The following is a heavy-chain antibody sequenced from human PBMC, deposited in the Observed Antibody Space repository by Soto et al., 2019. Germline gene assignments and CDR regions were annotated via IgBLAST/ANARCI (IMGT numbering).Heavy chain of an antibody. J-gene: IGHJ4*02. CDR1: GFSLSTSGVG. V-gene: IGHV2-5*02. CDR3: AHSYDYYDSSGYPGRPFDS. Sequence: GSGPTLVNPTQTLTLTCTFSGFSLSTSGVGVGWIRQPPGKALEWLALIYWDDDKRYSPSLKSRLTITKDTSKNQVVLTMTNMDPVDTATYYCAHSYDYYDSSGYPGRPFDSWGQGTLVTVSS. D-gene: IGHD3-22*01. CDR2: IYWDDDK.